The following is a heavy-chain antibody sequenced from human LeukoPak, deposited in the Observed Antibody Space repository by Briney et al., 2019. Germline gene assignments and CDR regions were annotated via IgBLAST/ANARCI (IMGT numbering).Heavy chain of an antibody. V-gene: IGHV4-59*12. Sequence: SETLSLTCTVSGASLSTYSCVWIRQPPGKGLEWIGHLHYSGTTNYNPSLKSRVTISVDTSKNQFSLKLSSVTAADTAVYYCARYVLRYFDWLSYNWFDPWGQGTLVTVSS. CDR1: GASLSTYS. CDR2: LHYSGTT. J-gene: IGHJ5*02. CDR3: ARYVLRYFDWLSYNWFDP. D-gene: IGHD3-9*01.